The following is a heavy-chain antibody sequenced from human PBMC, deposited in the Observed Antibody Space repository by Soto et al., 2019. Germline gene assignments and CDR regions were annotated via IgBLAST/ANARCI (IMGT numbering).Heavy chain of an antibody. D-gene: IGHD6-6*01. J-gene: IGHJ4*02. Sequence: EVQLVESGGGLVQPGGSLRLSCAASGFTFSSYWMHWVRQVPGKGLVWVSRTYSDGSTTSYADSVKGRFTISRDNAKNTLYLQMNSLRAEDTAVYYCARGAGSSSSLLDYWGQGTLVTVSS. CDR2: TYSDGSTT. CDR1: GFTFSSYW. CDR3: ARGAGSSSSLLDY. V-gene: IGHV3-74*01.